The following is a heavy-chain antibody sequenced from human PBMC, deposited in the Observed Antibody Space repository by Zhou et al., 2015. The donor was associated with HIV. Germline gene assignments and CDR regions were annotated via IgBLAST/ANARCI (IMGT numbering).Heavy chain of an antibody. CDR1: GGTFSSYA. CDR3: ARDKRQWLVRGVYYYYYGMDV. J-gene: IGHJ6*02. CDR2: IIPIFGTA. D-gene: IGHD6-19*01. V-gene: IGHV1-69*12. Sequence: QVQLVQSGAEVKKPGSSVKVSCKASGGTFSSYAISWVRQAPGQGLEWMGGIIPIFGTANYAQKFQGRVTITADESTSTAYMELSSLRSEDTAVYYCARDKRQWLVRGVYYYYYGMDVWGQGTTVTVSS.